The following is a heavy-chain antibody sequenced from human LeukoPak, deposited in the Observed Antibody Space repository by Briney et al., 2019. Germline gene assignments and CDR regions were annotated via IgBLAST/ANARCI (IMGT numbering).Heavy chain of an antibody. Sequence: PGGSLRLSCAASGFTFSSYWMSWVRQAPGKGLEWVANIKQDGSEKYYVDSVKGRFTISRDNAKNSLYLQMNSLRAEDTAVYYCARDSVDGYFDAFDIWGQGTMATVSS. J-gene: IGHJ3*02. V-gene: IGHV3-7*01. CDR3: ARDSVDGYFDAFDI. CDR2: IKQDGSEK. CDR1: GFTFSSYW. D-gene: IGHD5-24*01.